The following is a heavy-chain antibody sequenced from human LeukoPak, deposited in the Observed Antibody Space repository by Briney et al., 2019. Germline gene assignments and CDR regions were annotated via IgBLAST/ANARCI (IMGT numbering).Heavy chain of an antibody. CDR2: IYHSGST. CDR3: AAVPAGHYYYYMDV. Sequence: SETLSLTCTVSGASFSSTNNYWNWIRQHQGKGLEWIGYIYHSGSTFYNPSLKTRVTISIDTSKTQFSLKLSSVTAADTAVYCCAAVPAGHYYYYMDVWGKGTTGTVSS. V-gene: IGHV4-31*03. J-gene: IGHJ6*03. D-gene: IGHD2-2*01. CDR1: GASFSSTNNY.